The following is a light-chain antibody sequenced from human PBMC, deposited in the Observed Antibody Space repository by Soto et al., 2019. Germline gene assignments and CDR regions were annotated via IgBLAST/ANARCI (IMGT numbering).Light chain of an antibody. CDR1: QSVSNS. Sequence: DIVLTQSPATLSLSPGERATLSCRASQSVSNSLAWYQQKPGRAPRLLIYDTSNRATGIPARFSGSGSGTDFTLIISSLEPEDFAVYYCQQRDNWLTFGGGTKVEIK. J-gene: IGKJ4*01. CDR2: DTS. CDR3: QQRDNWLT. V-gene: IGKV3-11*01.